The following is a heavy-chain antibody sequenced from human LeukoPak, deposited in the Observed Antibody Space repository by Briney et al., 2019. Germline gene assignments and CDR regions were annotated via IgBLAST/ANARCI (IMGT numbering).Heavy chain of an antibody. V-gene: IGHV3-48*01. D-gene: IGHD3-3*01. J-gene: IGHJ6*03. Sequence: PGGSLRLSCAASGFTFSSYSMNWVRQAPGKGLEWVSYISSSSSTIYYADSVKGRFTISRDNAKNSLYLQMNSLRAEDTAVYYCARDWATILLSGVYYMDVWGKGTTVTVSS. CDR1: GFTFSSYS. CDR2: ISSSSSTI. CDR3: ARDWATILLSGVYYMDV.